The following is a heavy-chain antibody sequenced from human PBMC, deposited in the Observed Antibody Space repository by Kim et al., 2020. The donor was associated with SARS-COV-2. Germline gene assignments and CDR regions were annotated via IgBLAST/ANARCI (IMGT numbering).Heavy chain of an antibody. J-gene: IGHJ3*02. Sequence: ASVKVSCKASGYTFTSYGISWVRQAPGQGLEWTGWISAYNGNTNYAQKLQGRVTMTTDTSTSTAYMELRSLRSDDTAVYYCARDLITFGGVIGYDAFDIWGQGTMVTVSS. CDR2: ISAYNGNT. CDR3: ARDLITFGGVIGYDAFDI. CDR1: GYTFTSYG. D-gene: IGHD3-16*02. V-gene: IGHV1-18*01.